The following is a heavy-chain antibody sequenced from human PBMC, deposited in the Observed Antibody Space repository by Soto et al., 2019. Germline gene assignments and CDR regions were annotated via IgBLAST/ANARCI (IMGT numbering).Heavy chain of an antibody. CDR1: GYIFVNYG. J-gene: IGHJ6*02. CDR2: ISPYTGNT. CDR3: VRGDNYGTRTPQYV. V-gene: IGHV1-18*01. D-gene: IGHD1-1*01. Sequence: QVQLVQSGDEVKKPGASVKVSCKASGYIFVNYGIAWVRQAPGQGLEWMGWISPYTGNTHSATKVQGRLTMTTDTSTSTAYMDLGIMTSDETAVYYCVRGDNYGTRTPQYVWCQGTTVTVSS.